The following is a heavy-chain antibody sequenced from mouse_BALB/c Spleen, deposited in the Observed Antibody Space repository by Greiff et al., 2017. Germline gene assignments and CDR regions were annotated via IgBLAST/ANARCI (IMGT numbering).Heavy chain of an antibody. J-gene: IGHJ4*01. CDR3: ASRQLGLSYAMDY. D-gene: IGHD3-2*01. V-gene: IGHV3-2*02. CDR1: GYSITSYYA. Sequence: EVKLVESGPGLVKPSQSLSLTCTVTGYSITSYYAWNWIRQFPGNKLEWMGYISYSGSTSYNPSLKSRISITRDTSKNQFFLQLNSVTTEDTATYYGASRQLGLSYAMDYWGQGTSVTVSS. CDR2: ISYSGST.